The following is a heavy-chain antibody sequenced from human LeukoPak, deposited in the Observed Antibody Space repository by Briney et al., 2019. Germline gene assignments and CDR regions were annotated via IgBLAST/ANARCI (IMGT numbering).Heavy chain of an antibody. CDR1: GFTFSSYA. J-gene: IGHJ4*02. Sequence: AGGSPRLSCAASGFTFSSYAMSWVRQAPGKGLEWVSAISGSGGSTYYADSVKGRFTISRDNSKNTLYLQMNSLRAEDTAVYYCAKDRLSRKTIAAAGDFDYWGQGTLVTVSS. D-gene: IGHD6-13*01. CDR2: ISGSGGST. CDR3: AKDRLSRKTIAAAGDFDY. V-gene: IGHV3-23*01.